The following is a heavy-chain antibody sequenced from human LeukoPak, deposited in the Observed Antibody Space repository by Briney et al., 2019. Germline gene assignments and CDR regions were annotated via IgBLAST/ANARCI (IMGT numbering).Heavy chain of an antibody. CDR3: ATWSTIAWQDFDY. V-gene: IGHV3-11*04. CDR2: ISSRGSTI. CDR1: GFTFSDYY. Sequence: GGSLRLSCAASGFTFSDYYMSWIRQAPGKGLEWISYISSRGSTIYYADSVKGRFTISRDNAKDSLYLQMDSLSAEDTAVYYCATWSTIAWQDFDYWGQGTLVTVAS. D-gene: IGHD2/OR15-2a*01. J-gene: IGHJ4*02.